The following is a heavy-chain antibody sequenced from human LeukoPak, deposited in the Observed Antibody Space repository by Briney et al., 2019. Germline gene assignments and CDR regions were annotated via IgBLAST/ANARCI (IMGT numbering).Heavy chain of an antibody. D-gene: IGHD1-26*01. CDR3: AIYSDTYYFDH. V-gene: IGHV5-51*01. CDR1: GYRFTNYW. CDR2: IYPGHSDT. Sequence: GESLKISCKGSGYRFTNYWIGWVRQMPGKGLEWMGIIYPGHSDTRYSPSFQGQVTISADKSISTAYLQWSSLKASDAAMYYCAIYSDTYYFDHRGQGTLVTVSS. J-gene: IGHJ4*02.